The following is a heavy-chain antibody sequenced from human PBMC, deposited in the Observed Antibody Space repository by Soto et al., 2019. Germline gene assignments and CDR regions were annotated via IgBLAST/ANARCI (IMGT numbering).Heavy chain of an antibody. CDR1: GFTFSNAW. J-gene: IGHJ4*02. CDR3: TTLTTVTTSDFDY. CDR2: IKSKTDGGTT. Sequence: WVSLRLSGVASGFTFSNAWMSWVRQAPGKGLEWVGRIKSKTDGGTTDYAAPVKGRFTISRDDSKKTLYLQMNSLKTEDTAVYYCTTLTTVTTSDFDYWGQGTPVTVSS. D-gene: IGHD4-17*01. V-gene: IGHV3-15*01.